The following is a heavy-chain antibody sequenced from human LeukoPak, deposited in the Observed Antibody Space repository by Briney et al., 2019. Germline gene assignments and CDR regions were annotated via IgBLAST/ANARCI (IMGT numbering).Heavy chain of an antibody. Sequence: ASVKVSCKASVGTFSSYAISWVRQAPGQGLEWMGWINPNSGGTNYAQKFQGRVTMTRDTSISTAYMELSRLRSDDTAVYYCARGIEYSSSRADLRYWGQGTLVTVSS. CDR2: INPNSGGT. D-gene: IGHD6-6*01. CDR1: VGTFSSYA. J-gene: IGHJ4*02. V-gene: IGHV1-2*02. CDR3: ARGIEYSSSRADLRY.